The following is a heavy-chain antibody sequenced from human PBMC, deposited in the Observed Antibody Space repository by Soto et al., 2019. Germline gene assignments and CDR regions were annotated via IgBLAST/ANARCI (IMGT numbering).Heavy chain of an antibody. CDR3: AREGPAPYYYYGMDV. CDR1: GYSFTTYG. J-gene: IGHJ6*02. V-gene: IGHV1-18*01. Sequence: QVQLVQSRGEVKKPGASVKVSCKTSGYSFTTYGFSWVRQAPGQGLEWMGWISGYNGNTNYAQKFQGRVTMTTDTSTSTAYMELWSLRSDDTAVYYCAREGPAPYYYYGMDVWGQGSTVTVS. CDR2: ISGYNGNT.